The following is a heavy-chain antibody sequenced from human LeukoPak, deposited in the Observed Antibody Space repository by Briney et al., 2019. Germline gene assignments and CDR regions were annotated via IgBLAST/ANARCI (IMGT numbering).Heavy chain of an antibody. CDR3: TRVGYIDY. Sequence: PGRSLRLSCAASGFTFSSYGMHWVRQAPGKGLEWVAVISYDGSNKYYADSVKGRFTISRDNSKNTLYLQMNSLRAEDTAIYYCTRVGYIDYWGQGTLVTVSS. D-gene: IGHD1-26*01. CDR1: GFTFSSYG. J-gene: IGHJ4*02. CDR2: ISYDGSNK. V-gene: IGHV3-30*03.